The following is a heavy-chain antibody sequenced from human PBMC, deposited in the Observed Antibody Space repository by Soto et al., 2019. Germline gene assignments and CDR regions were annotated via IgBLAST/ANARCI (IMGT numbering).Heavy chain of an antibody. J-gene: IGHJ6*02. Sequence: GGSLRLSCAASGFTVSTNYMSWVRQAPGMGLEWVSSIFSDGITYYADSVKGRFTISRDNSKNTLYLQMNSLRAEDTAVYYCAKDLAAGPYYYYGMDVWGQGTTVTVSS. D-gene: IGHD6-13*01. V-gene: IGHV3-53*01. CDR3: AKDLAAGPYYYYGMDV. CDR2: IFSDGIT. CDR1: GFTVSTNY.